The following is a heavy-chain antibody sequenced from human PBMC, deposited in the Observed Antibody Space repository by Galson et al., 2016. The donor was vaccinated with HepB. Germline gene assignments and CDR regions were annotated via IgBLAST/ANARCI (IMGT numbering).Heavy chain of an antibody. V-gene: IGHV3-7*01. CDR2: IKQDGSEK. CDR1: GFTFSLHT. J-gene: IGHJ3*02. D-gene: IGHD4-17*01. Sequence: SLRLSCAASGFTFSLHTFNWVRQTPGKGLEWVANIKQDGSEKYYVDSVKGRFSISRDNGKDSLYLQMNSLRAEDTALYYCAWFDYGDYNDAFDIWGQGTMVTVSS. CDR3: AWFDYGDYNDAFDI.